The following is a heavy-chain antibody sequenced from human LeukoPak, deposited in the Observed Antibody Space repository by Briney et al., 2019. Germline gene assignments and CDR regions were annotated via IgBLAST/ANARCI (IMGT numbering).Heavy chain of an antibody. CDR1: GYTFTGYY. CDR3: ARDRAAVAGRREHDY. V-gene: IGHV1-2*02. Sequence: ASVKVSCKASGYTFTGYYMHWVRQAPGQGLEWMGWINPNSGGTNYAQKFQGRVTMTRDTSISTAYMELGRLRSDDTAVYYSARDRAAVAGRREHDYWGQGTLVTVSS. CDR2: INPNSGGT. J-gene: IGHJ4*02. D-gene: IGHD6-19*01.